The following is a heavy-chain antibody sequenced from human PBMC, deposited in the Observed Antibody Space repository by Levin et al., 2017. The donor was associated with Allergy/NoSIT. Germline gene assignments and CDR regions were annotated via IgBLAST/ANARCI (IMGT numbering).Heavy chain of an antibody. J-gene: IGHJ6*02. CDR3: ASWAMYHYDRSAFDYFYYAMDV. D-gene: IGHD3-22*01. Sequence: KASETLSLTCAASGILFSSYDMNWVRQAPGKGLEWVSFISAGGNYIYYADSLKGRFTISRDNAKNSLFLQMNSLRAEATAVYYCASWAMYHYDRSAFDYFYYAMDVWGQGTTVTVSS. CDR1: GILFSSYD. V-gene: IGHV3-21*01. CDR2: ISAGGNYI.